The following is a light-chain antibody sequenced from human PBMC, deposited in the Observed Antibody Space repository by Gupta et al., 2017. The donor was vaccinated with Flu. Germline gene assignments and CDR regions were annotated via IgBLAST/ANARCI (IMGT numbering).Light chain of an antibody. CDR2: GAS. V-gene: IGKV3-20*01. CDR3: QQFDNSRWT. J-gene: IGKJ1*01. Sequence: EIVLTQSPGTLSLSPGERATLSCRASQSVSSSYLAWYQQKPGQAPRLLVYGASSRATGIPDRFSGSGSGTDFTLTISRLEPEDFAVYYCQQFDNSRWTFGQGTRVEIK. CDR1: QSVSSSY.